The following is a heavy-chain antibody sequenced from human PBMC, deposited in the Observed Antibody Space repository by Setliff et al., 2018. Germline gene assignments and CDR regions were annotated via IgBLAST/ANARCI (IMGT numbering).Heavy chain of an antibody. CDR1: GFTFSSYW. D-gene: IGHD2-15*01. Sequence: PGGSLRLSCAASGFTFSSYWMHWVSQVPGKGLEWVANIKQDGSEKYYVDSVKGRFTISRDNAKNSLYLQMNSLRPEDTAVYYCARTCSGSGCYAGLESWGQGTPVTVSS. CDR2: IKQDGSEK. J-gene: IGHJ4*02. V-gene: IGHV3-7*01. CDR3: ARTCSGSGCYAGLES.